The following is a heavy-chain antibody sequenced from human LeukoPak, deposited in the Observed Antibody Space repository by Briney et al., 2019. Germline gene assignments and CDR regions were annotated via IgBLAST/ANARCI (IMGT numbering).Heavy chain of an antibody. CDR2: INPNSGGT. V-gene: IGHV1-2*02. J-gene: IGHJ4*02. CDR3: ARSHSGHDFMI. Sequence: ASVKVSCKASGYTFIGYYMHWVRQAPGQGLEWKGWINPNSGGTNYAQKFQGRVTMTRDTSISTAYMELSSLRSDDTAVYYCARSHSGHDFMIWGQGTLVTVSS. D-gene: IGHD5-12*01. CDR1: GYTFIGYY.